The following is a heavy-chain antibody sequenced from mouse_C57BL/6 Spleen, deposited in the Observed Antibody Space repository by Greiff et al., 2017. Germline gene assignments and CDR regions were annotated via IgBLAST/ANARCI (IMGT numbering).Heavy chain of an antibody. CDR2: INPSTGGT. CDR3: ARWGNYFDY. V-gene: IGHV1-42*01. J-gene: IGHJ2*01. CDR1: GYSFTGYY. Sequence: EVQLQQSGPELVKPGASVKISCKASGYSFTGYYMNWVKQSPEKSLEWIGEINPSTGGTTYNQKFKAKATLTVDKSSSTAYMQLKSLTSEDSAVYYCARWGNYFDYWGQGTTRTVSS.